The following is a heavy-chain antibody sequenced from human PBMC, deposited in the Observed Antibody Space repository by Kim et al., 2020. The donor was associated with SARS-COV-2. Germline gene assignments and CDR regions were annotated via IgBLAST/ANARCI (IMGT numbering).Heavy chain of an antibody. CDR1: GGTFSSYA. J-gene: IGHJ4*02. CDR2: IIPIFGIA. Sequence: SVKVSCKASGGTFSSYAISWVRQAPGQGLEWMGRIIPIFGIANYAQKFQGRVTITADKSTSTAYMELSSLRSEDTAVYYCARETEFDSSSRLIDYWGQGTLVTVSS. V-gene: IGHV1-69*04. CDR3: ARETEFDSSSRLIDY. D-gene: IGHD6-13*01.